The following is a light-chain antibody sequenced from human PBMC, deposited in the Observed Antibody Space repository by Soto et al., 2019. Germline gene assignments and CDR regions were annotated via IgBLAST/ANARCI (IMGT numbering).Light chain of an antibody. Sequence: EIVLTQSPGTLSLSPGERATLSCRASQSVSSNYLAWYQQKPGQAPRLLISGASNRATGIPDRFSGSGSGTDFTLTISRLEPEDFAVYYCQQYGRSYTFGQGTKLEI. CDR1: QSVSSNY. V-gene: IGKV3-20*01. CDR2: GAS. CDR3: QQYGRSYT. J-gene: IGKJ2*01.